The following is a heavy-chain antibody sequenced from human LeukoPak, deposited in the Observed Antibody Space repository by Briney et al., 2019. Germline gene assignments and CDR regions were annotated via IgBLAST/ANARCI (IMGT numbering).Heavy chain of an antibody. CDR1: GFTVSSNY. CDR3: ARDWGSYGSGSYYVLGGFDY. V-gene: IGHV3-53*01. D-gene: IGHD3-10*01. Sequence: GGSLRLSCAASGFTVSSNYMTWVRQAPGRGLEWVSIIFSGGSTYYPDSVKGRFTISRDNSKNTLYLQMNSLRAEDTAVYYCARDWGSYGSGSYYVLGGFDYWGQGTLVTVSS. CDR2: IFSGGST. J-gene: IGHJ4*02.